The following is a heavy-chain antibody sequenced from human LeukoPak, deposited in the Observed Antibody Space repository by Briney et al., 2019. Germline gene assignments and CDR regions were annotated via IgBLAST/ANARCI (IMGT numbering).Heavy chain of an antibody. Sequence: ASVKVSCKASGYTFTSYDINWVRQATGQGLEWMGWMNPSSGNTGYAQKFQGSVTMTRNTSISTAYMELSSLRSEDTAVYYCARGAYDGGNPDYWGQGTLVTVSS. J-gene: IGHJ4*02. CDR3: ARGAYDGGNPDY. V-gene: IGHV1-8*01. CDR2: MNPSSGNT. CDR1: GYTFTSYD. D-gene: IGHD4-23*01.